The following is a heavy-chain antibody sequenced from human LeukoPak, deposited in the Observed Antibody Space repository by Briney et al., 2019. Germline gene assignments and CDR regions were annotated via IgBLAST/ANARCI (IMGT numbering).Heavy chain of an antibody. V-gene: IGHV1-69*05. CDR1: GGTFSSYA. CDR3: ASPYCSGGTCYAHDAFDI. Sequence: GASVKVSCKASGGTFSSYAISWVRQAPGQGLEWMGRIIPIFGTANYAQKLQGRVTMTTDTSTSTAYMELRSLRSDDTAVYYCASPYCSGGTCYAHDAFDIWGQGTMVTVSS. CDR2: IIPIFGTA. D-gene: IGHD2-15*01. J-gene: IGHJ3*02.